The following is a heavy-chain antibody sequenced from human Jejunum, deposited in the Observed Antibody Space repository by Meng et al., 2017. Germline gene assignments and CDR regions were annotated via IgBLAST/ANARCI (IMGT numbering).Heavy chain of an antibody. CDR2: INYSGST. V-gene: IGHV4-4*07. Sequence: SETLSLTCTVSGGSISRYYWSWIRQPAGQGLEWIGRINYSGSTSYNPSLKSRVTMSVDTSKNQFSLKMTSVTAEDTAVYHCARGFYCLSGSCHMDPWGQGALVTVSS. J-gene: IGHJ5*02. D-gene: IGHD2-15*01. CDR1: GGSISRYY. CDR3: ARGFYCLSGSCHMDP.